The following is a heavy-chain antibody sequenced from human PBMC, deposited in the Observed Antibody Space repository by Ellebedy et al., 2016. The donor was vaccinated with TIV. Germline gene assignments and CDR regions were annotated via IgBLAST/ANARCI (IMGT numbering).Heavy chain of an antibody. V-gene: IGHV3-23*01. Sequence: PGGSLRLSCAASGFTFSPYAMAWVRQAPGKGLEWVSGIVGSGAEKYADSVKGRFTISRDNSKRTVDLQMRSVRAEDTAVYFCAKVANSWDGGYWGQGTLVTVSP. CDR3: AKVANSWDGGY. J-gene: IGHJ4*02. D-gene: IGHD1-1*01. CDR1: GFTFSPYA. CDR2: IVGSGA.